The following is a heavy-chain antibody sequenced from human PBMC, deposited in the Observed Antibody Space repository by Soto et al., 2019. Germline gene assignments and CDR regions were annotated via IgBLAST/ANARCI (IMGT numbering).Heavy chain of an antibody. D-gene: IGHD3-10*01. CDR2: ISAYNGNT. CDR1: GYTFTSYC. V-gene: IGHV1-18*04. Sequence: GASVNVSCKSSGYTFTSYCISWVRQAPGQGLECMGWISAYNGNTNYAQKLQGRVTMTTDTSTSTAYMELRSLRSDDTAVYYCARVLDTYYYGSGMKDYWGQGTLVTFSS. CDR3: ARVLDTYYYGSGMKDY. J-gene: IGHJ4*02.